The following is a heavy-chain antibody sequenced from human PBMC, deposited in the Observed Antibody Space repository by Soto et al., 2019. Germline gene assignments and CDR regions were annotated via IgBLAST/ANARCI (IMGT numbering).Heavy chain of an antibody. Sequence: QVPLVQSGSEVKKPGASVKVSCKASGYSFSDHNMHWVRQAPGQGLEWRGWIKPDNGGTGSAQKFQGRVTMTRDTSSSTAYMELSDLRFNDTAVYYCARSRSRRTAVIKDVDYWGQGTLVTVSS. D-gene: IGHD2-21*02. J-gene: IGHJ4*02. CDR3: ARSRSRRTAVIKDVDY. V-gene: IGHV1-2*02. CDR2: IKPDNGGT. CDR1: GYSFSDHN.